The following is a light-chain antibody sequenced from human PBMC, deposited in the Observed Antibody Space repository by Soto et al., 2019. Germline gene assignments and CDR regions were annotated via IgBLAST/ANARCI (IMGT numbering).Light chain of an antibody. CDR3: FSFTSTNTHV. V-gene: IGLV2-23*01. CDR2: ETS. Sequence: QSVLTQPASVSGSPGQSVTISCTGTSSDFGSYKFVSWYQHHPGKVPKVIIYETSKRPSGVSDRFSGSKSGNTASLPISGLQAEDEADYYCFSFTSTNTHVFGSGTKVTVL. CDR1: SSDFGSYKF. J-gene: IGLJ1*01.